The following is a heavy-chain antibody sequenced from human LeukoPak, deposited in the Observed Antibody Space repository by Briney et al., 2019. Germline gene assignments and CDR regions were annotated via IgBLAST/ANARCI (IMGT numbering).Heavy chain of an antibody. CDR2: ISSSSSYI. D-gene: IGHD2-15*01. CDR3: ARDGPYCSGGSCYLDY. Sequence: GGSLRLSCAASGFTFSSYAMSWVRQAPGKGLEWVSSISSSSSYIYYADSVKGRFTISRDNAKNSLYLQMNSLRAEDTAVYYCARDGPYCSGGSCYLDYWGQGTLVTVSS. J-gene: IGHJ4*02. CDR1: GFTFSSYA. V-gene: IGHV3-21*01.